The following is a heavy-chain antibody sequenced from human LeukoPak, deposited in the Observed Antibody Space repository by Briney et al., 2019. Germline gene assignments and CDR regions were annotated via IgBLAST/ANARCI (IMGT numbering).Heavy chain of an antibody. D-gene: IGHD3-22*01. CDR1: GFTYSSYA. CDR2: ISYDGSNK. V-gene: IGHV3-30-3*01. Sequence: GGSLRLSCAASGFTYSSYAMHWVHQAPGKGLEWVAVISYDGSNKYYADSVKGRFTISRDNSKNTLYLQMNSLRAEDTAVYYCARDQEDYYDSSGPGTDAFDIWGQGTMVTVSS. CDR3: ARDQEDYYDSSGPGTDAFDI. J-gene: IGHJ3*02.